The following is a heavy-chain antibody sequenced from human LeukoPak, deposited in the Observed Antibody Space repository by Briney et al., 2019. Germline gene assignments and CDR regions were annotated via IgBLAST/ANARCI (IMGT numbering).Heavy chain of an antibody. CDR1: GYTFTSSD. J-gene: IGHJ3*02. D-gene: IGHD2-2*01. V-gene: IGHV1-8*01. Sequence: ASVKVSCKASGYTFTSSDINSVRQATGQGLEWMGWMNPNSGNTGYAQKFQGRVTMTRNTSTSTAYMELRSVRSDDTAVYYCARDIVIVPPAMEAYDIWGQGTKVTVSS. CDR3: ARDIVIVPPAMEAYDI. CDR2: MNPNSGNT.